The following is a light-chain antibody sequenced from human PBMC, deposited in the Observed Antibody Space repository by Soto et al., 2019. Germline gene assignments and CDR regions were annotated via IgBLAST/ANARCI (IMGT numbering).Light chain of an antibody. V-gene: IGLV1-47*01. J-gene: IGLJ1*01. Sequence: QSVLTQPPSASGTPWQRVTISCSGSSSNIGSNYVYWYQQLPGTAPKLLIYRNNQRPSGVPDRFSGSKSGTSASLAISGLRSEDEADYYCAAWDDSLSAYVFGPGTKVTVL. CDR3: AAWDDSLSAYV. CDR1: SSNIGSNY. CDR2: RNN.